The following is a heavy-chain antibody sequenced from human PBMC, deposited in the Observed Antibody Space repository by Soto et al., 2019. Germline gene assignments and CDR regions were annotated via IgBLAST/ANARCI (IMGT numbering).Heavy chain of an antibody. Sequence: GASVKVSCKASGGTFSSYAISWVRQAPGQGLEWMGGIIPIFGTANYAQKFQGRVTITADESTSTAYMELSSLRSEDTAVYYCARGGYSSGNHFDSWGQGTLVTVSS. V-gene: IGHV1-69*13. CDR1: GGTFSSYA. D-gene: IGHD5-18*01. CDR3: ARGGYSSGNHFDS. J-gene: IGHJ4*02. CDR2: IIPIFGTA.